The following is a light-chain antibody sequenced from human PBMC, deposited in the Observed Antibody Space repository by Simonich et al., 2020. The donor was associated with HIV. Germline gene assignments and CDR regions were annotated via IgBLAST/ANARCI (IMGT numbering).Light chain of an antibody. V-gene: IGKV2-30*02. CDR3: MQGTHWPPYT. CDR2: KVS. J-gene: IGKJ2*01. CDR1: QNFVHGDGNTH. Sequence: DDVMTQSPLSLPVTLGQPASISCRSSQNFVHGDGNTHVHWFQPRPGQSPRRLISKVSNRASGVPDRFSGSGSGTDFTLKISRVEAEDVGIYYCMQGTHWPPYTFGQGTKLEIK.